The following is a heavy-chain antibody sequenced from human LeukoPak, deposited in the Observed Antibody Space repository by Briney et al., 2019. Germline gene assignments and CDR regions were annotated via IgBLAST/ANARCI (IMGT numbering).Heavy chain of an antibody. D-gene: IGHD5-24*01. Sequence: GGSLRLSCAASGFTFSSYAMSWVRQAPGNGLEWVSGISGSGGSTYYADSVKGRFTISRDNSKNTLYLQMNSLRAEDTAMYYCTRLRDGYDSDYWGQGTLVTVSS. CDR3: TRLRDGYDSDY. J-gene: IGHJ4*02. CDR1: GFTFSSYA. V-gene: IGHV3-23*01. CDR2: ISGSGGST.